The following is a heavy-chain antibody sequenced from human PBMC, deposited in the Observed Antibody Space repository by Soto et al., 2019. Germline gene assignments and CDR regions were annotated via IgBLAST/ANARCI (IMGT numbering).Heavy chain of an antibody. D-gene: IGHD6-19*01. CDR1: GGTFSSYT. Sequence: QVQLVQSGAEVKKPGSSVKVSCKASGGTFSSYTISWVRQAPGQGLEWMGRIIPIRAITNYAQKFQDRLTXTXDXXTSTAYMEGSSLRSEDTAVYYCARERGGAVDSFDYWGQGTLVTVSS. V-gene: IGHV1-69*08. J-gene: IGHJ4*02. CDR3: ARERGGAVDSFDY. CDR2: IIPIRAIT.